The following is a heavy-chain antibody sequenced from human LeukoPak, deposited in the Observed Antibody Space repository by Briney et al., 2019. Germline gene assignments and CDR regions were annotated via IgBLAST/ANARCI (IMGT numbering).Heavy chain of an antibody. V-gene: IGHV4-59*08. J-gene: IGHJ3*02. CDR3: ARGGYYYVLDAFDI. CDR2: IYYSGST. Sequence: SETLSLTCTVSGGSISSYYWSRIRQPPGKGLEWIGYIYYSGSTNYNPSLKSRVTISVDTSKTQFSLKLSSVTAADTAVYYCARGGYYYVLDAFDIWDQGTMVTVSS. CDR1: GGSISSYY. D-gene: IGHD3-10*02.